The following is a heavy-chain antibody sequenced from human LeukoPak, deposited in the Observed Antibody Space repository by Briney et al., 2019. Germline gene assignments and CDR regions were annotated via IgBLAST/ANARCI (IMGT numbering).Heavy chain of an antibody. V-gene: IGHV3-30*18. CDR2: ISYDGSNK. J-gene: IGHJ4*02. Sequence: GRSLRLSCAASGFTFSSYAMHWVRQAPGKGLEWVAVISYDGSNKYYADSVKGRFTISRDNSKNTLYLQMNSLRAEDTAVYYCAKLPLLLETVDYWGQGTLVTVSS. CDR1: GFTFSSYA. CDR3: AKLPLLLETVDY. D-gene: IGHD3-3*01.